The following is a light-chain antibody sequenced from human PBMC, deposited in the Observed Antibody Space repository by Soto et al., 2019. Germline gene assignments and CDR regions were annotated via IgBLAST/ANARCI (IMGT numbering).Light chain of an antibody. V-gene: IGKV3D-15*01. CDR2: GAS. J-gene: IGKJ2*01. CDR3: QQYNDWPPYT. CDR1: ERLSSVY. Sequence: EIVLTQSPGTLSLSPGERATLSCRASERLSSVYLAWYQQRPGQPPRLLIYGASNRATGIPDRFSGSGSGTEFTLTISSLQSEDFAVYYCQQYNDWPPYTFGQGTKLEIK.